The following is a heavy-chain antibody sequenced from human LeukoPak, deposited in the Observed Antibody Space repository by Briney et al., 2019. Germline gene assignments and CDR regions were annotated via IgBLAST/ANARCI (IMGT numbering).Heavy chain of an antibody. Sequence: ASVKVSCKASGYTFTSYGISWVRQAPGQGLEWMGWISAYNGNTNYAQKLQGRVTMTTDTSTSTAYMELRSLRSDDTAVYYCAGDAPGGGSYYVVAFDIWGQGTMVTVSS. CDR1: GYTFTSYG. CDR3: AGDAPGGGSYYVVAFDI. J-gene: IGHJ3*02. CDR2: ISAYNGNT. D-gene: IGHD1-26*01. V-gene: IGHV1-18*01.